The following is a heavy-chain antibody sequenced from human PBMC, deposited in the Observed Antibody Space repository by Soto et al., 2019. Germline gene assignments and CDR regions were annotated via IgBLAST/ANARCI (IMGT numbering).Heavy chain of an antibody. CDR3: ARGGTCIAARCYYYYMDV. V-gene: IGHV3-7*01. J-gene: IGHJ6*03. D-gene: IGHD6-6*01. CDR2: IKQDGSGK. Sequence: GGSLRLSCAASGFTFSSYWMSWVRQAPGKGLEWGANIKQDGSGKYYVDSVKGRFTISRDNAKNSLYLQMNSLRAEDTAVYYCARGGTCIAARCYYYYMDVWGKGTTVTVSS. CDR1: GFTFSSYW.